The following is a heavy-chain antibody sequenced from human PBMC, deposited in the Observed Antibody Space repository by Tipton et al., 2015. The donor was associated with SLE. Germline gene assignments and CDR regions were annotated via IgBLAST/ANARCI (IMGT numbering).Heavy chain of an antibody. CDR1: GYSINSGYY. V-gene: IGHV4-38-2*01. CDR2: IYHSGIA. CDR3: GRGRCDSCYSGIDS. D-gene: IGHD2-21*01. J-gene: IGHJ4*02. Sequence: TLSLTCAVSGYSINSGYYWGWIRQPPGKRLEWIGSIYHSGIAQYNPSLNNRVTISVDTSKNQFSLKLSSVTAADTAVYYCGRGRCDSCYSGIDSWGQGRMVTVSS.